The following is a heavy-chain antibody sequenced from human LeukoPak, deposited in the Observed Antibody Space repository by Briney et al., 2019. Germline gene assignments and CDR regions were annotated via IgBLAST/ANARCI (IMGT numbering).Heavy chain of an antibody. CDR3: ARMGTPDAFDI. CDR2: INPNSGGT. J-gene: IGHJ3*02. CDR1: GGTFSSYA. V-gene: IGHV1-2*02. D-gene: IGHD1/OR15-1a*01. Sequence: ASVKVSCKASGGTFSSYAISWVRQAPGQGLEWMGWINPNSGGTNYAQKFQGRVTMTRDTSISTAYMELSRLRSDDTAVYYCARMGTPDAFDIWGQGTMVTVSS.